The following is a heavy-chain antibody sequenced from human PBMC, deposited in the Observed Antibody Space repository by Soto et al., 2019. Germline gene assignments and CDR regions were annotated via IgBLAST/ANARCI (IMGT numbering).Heavy chain of an antibody. CDR3: ARDRGHYYDSSGYWNWFDP. D-gene: IGHD3-22*01. Sequence: ASVKVSCKASGYTFTGYYLHWVRQAPGQGLEWMGWINPNSGGTNYAQKFQGRVTMTRDASISTAYMELSRLRSDDTAVYYCARDRGHYYDSSGYWNWFDPWGQGTLVTVSS. J-gene: IGHJ5*02. CDR1: GYTFTGYY. V-gene: IGHV1-2*02. CDR2: INPNSGGT.